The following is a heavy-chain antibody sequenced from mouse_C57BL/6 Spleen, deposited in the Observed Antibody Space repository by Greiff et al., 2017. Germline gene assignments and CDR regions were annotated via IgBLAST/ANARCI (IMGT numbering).Heavy chain of an antibody. CDR2: SRNKANDYTT. CDR1: GFTFSDFY. CDR3: ARDAPDGYYFDY. Sequence: DVKLVESGGGLVQSGRSLRLSCATSGFTFSDFYMEWVRQAPGKGLEWIAASRNKANDYTTEYSASVKGRFIVSRDTSQSILYLQMNALRAEDTAIYYCARDAPDGYYFDYWGQGTTLTVSS. D-gene: IGHD2-3*01. V-gene: IGHV7-1*01. J-gene: IGHJ2*01.